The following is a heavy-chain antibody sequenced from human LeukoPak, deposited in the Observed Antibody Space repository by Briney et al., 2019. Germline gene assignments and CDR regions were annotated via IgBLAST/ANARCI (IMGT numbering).Heavy chain of an antibody. V-gene: IGHV4-34*01. Sequence: SEILSLTCGVSGGSFNDYYWTWIRQTPGEGLEWIGQINHRGSSSYNPSLQSRVTPSIDTSRAQFSLKVTSVTAADTAVYYCARKAGGHSYEYANVILYWGQGTPVVVSP. CDR1: GGSFNDYY. CDR3: ARKAGGHSYEYANVILY. J-gene: IGHJ1*01. CDR2: INHRGSS. D-gene: IGHD5-18*01.